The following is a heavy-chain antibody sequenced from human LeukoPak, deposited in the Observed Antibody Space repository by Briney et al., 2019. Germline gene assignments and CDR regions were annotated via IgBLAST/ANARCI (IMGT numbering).Heavy chain of an antibody. CDR3: ARHYYGSGSYLFDY. Sequence: SETLSLTCTVSGGSISSSSYYWGWIRQPPGKGLEWIGSTYYSGSTYYNPSLKSRVTISVDTSKNQFSLKLSSVTAADTAVYYCARHYYGSGSYLFDYWGQGTLVTVSS. V-gene: IGHV4-39*01. CDR1: GGSISSSSYY. J-gene: IGHJ4*02. D-gene: IGHD3-10*01. CDR2: TYYSGST.